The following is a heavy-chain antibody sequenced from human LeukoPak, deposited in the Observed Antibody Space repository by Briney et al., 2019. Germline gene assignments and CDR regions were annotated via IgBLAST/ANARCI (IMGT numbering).Heavy chain of an antibody. CDR2: IKQDGSEK. Sequence: GGSLRLSCAASGFTSSSYWMSWVRQAPGKGLEWVANIKQDGSEKYYVDSVKGRFTISRDNAKNSLYLQMNSLRAEDTAVYYCARDRAVACTNRDYFDYWGQGTLVTVSS. J-gene: IGHJ4*02. V-gene: IGHV3-7*01. D-gene: IGHD6-13*01. CDR1: GFTSSSYW. CDR3: ARDRAVACTNRDYFDY.